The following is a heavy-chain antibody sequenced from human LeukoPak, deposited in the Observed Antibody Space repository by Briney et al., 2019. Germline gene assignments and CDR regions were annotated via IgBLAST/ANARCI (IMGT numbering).Heavy chain of an antibody. D-gene: IGHD3-10*01. Sequence: SETLSLTCAVSGGSISSGGHSWSWIRQPPGKGLEWIGYIYHSGSTYYNPSLKSRVTISVDRSRNQFSLKLSSVTAADTAVYYCASYGSGRLFDYWGQGTLVTVSS. J-gene: IGHJ4*02. CDR2: IYHSGST. CDR1: GGSISSGGHS. CDR3: ASYGSGRLFDY. V-gene: IGHV4-30-2*01.